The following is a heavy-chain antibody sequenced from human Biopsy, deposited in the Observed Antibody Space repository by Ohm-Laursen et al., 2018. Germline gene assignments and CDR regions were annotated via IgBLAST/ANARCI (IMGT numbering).Heavy chain of an antibody. V-gene: IGHV3-66*01. CDR3: ARGPSGVATIG. CDR1: GFNIRVSY. J-gene: IGHJ4*02. CDR2: LYSAGNT. D-gene: IGHD5-24*01. Sequence: SLRLSCAASGFNIRVSYMGWVRRPPGKGLEWLSLLYSAGNTYYADSVKGRFTISRDKSKNTLYLQMNSLRVEDTAVYYCARGPSGVATIGRGQGTLATVSS.